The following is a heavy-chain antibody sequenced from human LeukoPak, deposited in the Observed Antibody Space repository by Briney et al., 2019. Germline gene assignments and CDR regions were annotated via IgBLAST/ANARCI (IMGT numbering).Heavy chain of an antibody. CDR2: IYSGGST. CDR1: GFTVSSNY. D-gene: IGHD1-1*01. CDR3: ARDERGNWNDTPRY. Sequence: GGSLRLSCAASGFTVSSNYMSWVRQAPGKGLEWVSVIYSGGSTYYADSVKGRFTISRDNSKNTLYLQMNSLRAEDTAMYYCARDERGNWNDTPRYWGQGTLVTVSS. J-gene: IGHJ4*02. V-gene: IGHV3-53*01.